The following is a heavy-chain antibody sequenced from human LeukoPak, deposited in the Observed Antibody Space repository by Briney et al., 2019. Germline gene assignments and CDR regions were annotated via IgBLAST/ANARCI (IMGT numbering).Heavy chain of an antibody. J-gene: IGHJ4*02. D-gene: IGHD3-10*01. V-gene: IGHV3-30*01. CDR1: GFSFSSYA. CDR3: ARGHASGSWLIDY. CDR2: MSFDGGNQ. Sequence: QSGGSLRLSCAASGFSFSSYAIHWVRQAPGKGLEWVTFMSFDGGNQYHADSVKGRFTISRDNSKNALYLQMNSLRAEDTAVYHCARGHASGSWLIDYWGLGTLVTVSS.